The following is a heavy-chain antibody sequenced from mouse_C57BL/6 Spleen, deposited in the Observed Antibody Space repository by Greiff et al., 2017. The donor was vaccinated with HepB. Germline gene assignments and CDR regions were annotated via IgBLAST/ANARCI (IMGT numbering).Heavy chain of an antibody. CDR1: GYTFTSYW. Sequence: VQLQQPGAELVMPGASVKLSCKASGYTFTSYWMHWVKQRPGQGLEWIGEIDPSDSYTNYNQKFKGKSTLTVDKSSSTAYMQLSSLTSEDSAVYYCASEDARGTTTDWYVDVWGTGTTVTVSS. J-gene: IGHJ1*03. V-gene: IGHV1-69*01. CDR3: ASEDARGTTTDWYVDV. CDR2: IDPSDSYT. D-gene: IGHD2-14*01.